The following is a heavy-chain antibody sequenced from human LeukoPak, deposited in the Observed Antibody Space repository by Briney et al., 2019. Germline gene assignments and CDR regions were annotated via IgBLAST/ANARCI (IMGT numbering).Heavy chain of an antibody. CDR1: GFTFSSYW. D-gene: IGHD4-17*01. CDR3: AKGGLTTVTPSGWYFDL. J-gene: IGHJ2*01. CDR2: IKQDGSEK. Sequence: GGSLRLSCAASGFTFSSYWMSWVRQAPGKGLEWVANIKQDGSEKYYVDSVKGRFTISRDNAKNSLYLQMNSLRAEDTAVYYCAKGGLTTVTPSGWYFDLWGRGTLVTVSS. V-gene: IGHV3-7*01.